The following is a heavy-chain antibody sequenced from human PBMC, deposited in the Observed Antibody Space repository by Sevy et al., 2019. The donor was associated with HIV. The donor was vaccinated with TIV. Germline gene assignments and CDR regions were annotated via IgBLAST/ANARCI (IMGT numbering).Heavy chain of an antibody. CDR2: IYHTGNT. J-gene: IGHJ4*02. CDR3: ARAAARMTTVTHFDY. CDR1: GGSISSGGYS. Sequence: SETLSLTCAVSGGSISSGGYSWNWIRQPPGKGLEWIGYIYHTGNTYYNPSLKSRVTIPVDRSNNQFSLKLNSLTAADTAVYYGARAAARMTTVTHFDYWGQGTLVTVSS. D-gene: IGHD4-17*01. V-gene: IGHV4-30-2*01.